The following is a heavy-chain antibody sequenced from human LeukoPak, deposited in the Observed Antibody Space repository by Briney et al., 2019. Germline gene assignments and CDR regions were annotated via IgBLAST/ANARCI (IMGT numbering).Heavy chain of an antibody. D-gene: IGHD3-3*01. V-gene: IGHV4-61*08. J-gene: IGHJ4*02. CDR3: ARGVKRVYYDFWKDKTFDY. CDR1: GGSVSSGDYY. Sequence: SETLSLTCTVSGGSVSSGDYYWSWIRQPPGKGLEWIGEINHSGSTNYNPSLKSRVTISVDTSKNQFSLKLSSVTAADTAVYYCARGVKRVYYDFWKDKTFDYWGQGTLVTVSS. CDR2: INHSGST.